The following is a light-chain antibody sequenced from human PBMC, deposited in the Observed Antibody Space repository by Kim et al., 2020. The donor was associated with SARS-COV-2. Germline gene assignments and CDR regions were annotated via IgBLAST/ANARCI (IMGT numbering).Light chain of an antibody. Sequence: ASVGDRVTITCLASQDIKSDLGWYQQKPGKAPKRLIYTASNLQSGVPSRFSGSGSGTAFTLTISSLQSEDLATYYCLQHNVYPLTFGQGTKVDIK. CDR3: LQHNVYPLT. J-gene: IGKJ1*01. CDR1: QDIKSD. CDR2: TAS. V-gene: IGKV1-17*01.